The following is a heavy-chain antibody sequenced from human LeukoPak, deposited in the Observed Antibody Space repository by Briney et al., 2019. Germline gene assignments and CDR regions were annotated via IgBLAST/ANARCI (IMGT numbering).Heavy chain of an antibody. CDR1: GFSFSTYS. J-gene: IGHJ6*03. Sequence: PGGSLRLSCAASGFSFSTYSTNWVRQAPGKGLEWVSSISSSSSYIYYADSVKGRFTISRDNAKNSLYLQMNSLRAEDTAVYYCARDVESYSSGHNMDVWGKGTTVTVSS. CDR2: ISSSSSYI. CDR3: ARDVESYSSGHNMDV. V-gene: IGHV3-21*01. D-gene: IGHD6-19*01.